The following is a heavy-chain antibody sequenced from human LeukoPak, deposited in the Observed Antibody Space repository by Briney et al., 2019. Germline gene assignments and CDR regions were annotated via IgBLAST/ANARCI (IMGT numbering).Heavy chain of an antibody. V-gene: IGHV1-69*06. CDR2: IIPIFGTA. Sequence: GASVKVSCKASGYTFSDYYMHWVRQAPGQGLEWTGGIIPIFGTANYAQKFQGRVTITADKSTSTAYMELSSLRSEDTAVYYCARKDRTVTPNYDMDVWGQGTTVTVSS. J-gene: IGHJ6*02. CDR1: GYTFSDYY. CDR3: ARKDRTVTPNYDMDV. D-gene: IGHD4-17*01.